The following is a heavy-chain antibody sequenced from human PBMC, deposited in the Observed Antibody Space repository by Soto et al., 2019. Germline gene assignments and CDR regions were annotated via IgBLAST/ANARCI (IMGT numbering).Heavy chain of an antibody. CDR3: ARGRGYYYDSSGYYSQAHFFDY. D-gene: IGHD3-22*01. CDR1: GGSISSYY. V-gene: IGHV4-4*07. J-gene: IGHJ4*02. CDR2: IYTSGST. Sequence: PSETLSLTCTVSGGSISSYYWSWIRQPAGKGLEWIGRIYTSGSTNYNPSLKSRVTMSVDTSKNQFSLKLSSVTAADTAVYYCARGRGYYYDSSGYYSQAHFFDYRGQGTLVTVSS.